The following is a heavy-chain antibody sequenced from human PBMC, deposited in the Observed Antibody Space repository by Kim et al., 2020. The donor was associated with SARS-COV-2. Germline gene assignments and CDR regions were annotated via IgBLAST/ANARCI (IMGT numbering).Heavy chain of an antibody. D-gene: IGHD1-1*01. Sequence: ASVKVSCKASGYTLTSYPIHWVRQAPGQRLEWMGWINTGSGNTKYSQSFQGRVSITRDTSASTAYMELSSLRSEDTAVYYCARWNARDPENGFDIWGQGTMVAVSS. J-gene: IGHJ3*02. CDR1: GYTLTSYP. CDR2: INTGSGNT. CDR3: ARWNARDPENGFDI. V-gene: IGHV1-3*04.